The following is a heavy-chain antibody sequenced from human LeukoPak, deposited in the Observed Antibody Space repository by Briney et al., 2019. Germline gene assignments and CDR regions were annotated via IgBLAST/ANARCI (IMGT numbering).Heavy chain of an antibody. CDR2: ISYDGSNK. CDR3: VDLGVVPAAIADY. D-gene: IGHD2-2*02. Sequence: GGSLRLSCAASGFTFSSYGMHWVRRAPGKGLEWVAVISYDGSNKYYADSVKGRFTISRDNSKNTLYLQMNSLRAEDTAVYYCVDLGVVPAAIADYWGQGTLVTVSS. V-gene: IGHV3-30*03. J-gene: IGHJ4*02. CDR1: GFTFSSYG.